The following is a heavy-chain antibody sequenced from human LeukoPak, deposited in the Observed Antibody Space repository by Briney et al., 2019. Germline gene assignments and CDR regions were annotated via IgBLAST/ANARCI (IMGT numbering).Heavy chain of an antibody. J-gene: IGHJ4*02. CDR3: AREGEPYCSGGSCYGY. Sequence: SETLSLTCAVYGGSFSGYYWSWLRQPPGKGLEWIGEINHSGSTNYNPSLKSRVTISVDTSKNQFSLKLSSVTAADTAVYYCAREGEPYCSGGSCYGYWGQGTLVTVSS. V-gene: IGHV4-34*01. CDR2: INHSGST. CDR1: GGSFSGYY. D-gene: IGHD2-15*01.